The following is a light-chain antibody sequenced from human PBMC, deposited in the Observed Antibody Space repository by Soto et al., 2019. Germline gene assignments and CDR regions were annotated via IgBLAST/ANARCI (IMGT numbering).Light chain of an antibody. Sequence: DIQMTHSPSTLSASVGDRVTITCRASQSISSWLAWYQQKPGKAPKLLIYKASTLKSGVPSRFSGSGSGTEFTLTISSLQPDDFATYYCQQYNSYWTFGQGTKVEIK. CDR1: QSISSW. CDR3: QQYNSYWT. J-gene: IGKJ1*01. CDR2: KAS. V-gene: IGKV1-5*03.